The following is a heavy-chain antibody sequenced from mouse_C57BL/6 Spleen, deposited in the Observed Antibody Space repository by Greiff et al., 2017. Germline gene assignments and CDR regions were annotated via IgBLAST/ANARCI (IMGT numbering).Heavy chain of an antibody. CDR3: ARNSPPVVAEAMDY. CDR2: IWTGGGT. V-gene: IGHV2-9-1*01. Sequence: VHLVESGPGLVAPSQSLSITCTVSGFSLTSYAISWVRQPPGKGLEWLGVIWTGGGTNYNSALKSRLSISKDNSKSQVFLKMNSLQTDDTARYYCARNSPPVVAEAMDYWGQGTSVTVSS. D-gene: IGHD1-1*01. J-gene: IGHJ4*01. CDR1: GFSLTSYA.